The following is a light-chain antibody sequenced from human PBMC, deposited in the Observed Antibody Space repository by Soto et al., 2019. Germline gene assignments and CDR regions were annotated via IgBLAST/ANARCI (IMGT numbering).Light chain of an antibody. CDR3: AAWDDSLNAYV. J-gene: IGLJ1*01. CDR2: TDN. CDR1: NSNIESNT. Sequence: QSAVTQPPSASGTPGQRVTISCSGSNSNIESNTVNWYQQLPGTAPQLLIYTDNQRPSGVPDRFSGSKSGTSASLAISGLQSEDEADYYCAAWDDSLNAYVFGTGTKLTVL. V-gene: IGLV1-44*01.